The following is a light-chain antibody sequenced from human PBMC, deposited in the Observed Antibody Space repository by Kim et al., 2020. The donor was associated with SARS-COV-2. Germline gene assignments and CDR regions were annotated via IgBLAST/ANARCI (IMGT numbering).Light chain of an antibody. CDR2: GAS. Sequence: SPGETAPLACRASQSVSSSYLAWYQQKPRQAPRLLIYGASSRATGIPDRFSGSGSGTDFTLTISRLEPEDFAVYYCQQYGSSPYTFGQGTKLEI. J-gene: IGKJ2*01. CDR3: QQYGSSPYT. V-gene: IGKV3-20*01. CDR1: QSVSSSY.